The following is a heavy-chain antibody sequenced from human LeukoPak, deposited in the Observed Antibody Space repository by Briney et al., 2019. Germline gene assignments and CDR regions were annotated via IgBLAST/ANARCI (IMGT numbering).Heavy chain of an antibody. Sequence: GRSLRLSCAASGFTFSSYGMHWVRQAPGKGLEWVAVIWYDGSNKYYADSVKGRFTISRDNSKNTLYLQMNSLRAEDTAVYYCAKHGTAARWGAFDIWGQGTMVTVSS. J-gene: IGHJ3*02. CDR2: IWYDGSNK. D-gene: IGHD6-6*01. CDR3: AKHGTAARWGAFDI. CDR1: GFTFSSYG. V-gene: IGHV3-33*06.